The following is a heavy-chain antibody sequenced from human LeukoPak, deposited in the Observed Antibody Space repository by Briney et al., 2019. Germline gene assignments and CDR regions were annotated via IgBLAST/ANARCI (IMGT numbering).Heavy chain of an antibody. D-gene: IGHD2-2*01. CDR2: ISTDGKST. CDR1: GFTFSNYW. V-gene: IGHV3-74*01. J-gene: IGHJ6*02. Sequence: GGSLRLSCVASGFTFSNYWMLWVRQAPGKGLMWVSLISTDGKSTRYAESVKGRFTISRDNAKNALYLQMDILRVEDTALYFCVRDYQFIQEVWGQGTTVTVSS. CDR3: VRDYQFIQEV.